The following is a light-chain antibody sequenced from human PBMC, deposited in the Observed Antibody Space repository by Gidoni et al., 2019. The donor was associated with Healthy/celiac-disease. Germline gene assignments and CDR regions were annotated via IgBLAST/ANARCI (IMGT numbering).Light chain of an antibody. J-gene: IGKJ2*01. Sequence: EIVLTQSPATLSLSPGERATLYCKASQRVSSYLAWYQQKPGKAPRLLIYDASNRATGIPARFSGSGSGTDFTLTISSLEPEDFAVYYCQQRSNWPSTFGQGTKLEIK. V-gene: IGKV3-11*01. CDR3: QQRSNWPST. CDR1: QRVSSY. CDR2: DAS.